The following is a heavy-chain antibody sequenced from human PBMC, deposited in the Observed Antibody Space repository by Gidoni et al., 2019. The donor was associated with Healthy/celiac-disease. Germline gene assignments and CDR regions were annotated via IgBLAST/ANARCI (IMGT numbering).Heavy chain of an antibody. CDR2: IYYSGST. D-gene: IGHD5-12*01. J-gene: IGHJ5*02. Sequence: QVQLQESGPGLVKPSVTLSLTCTVSGGSISSYYWSWFRQPPGKGLEWIGYIYYSGSTNYNPSLKSRVTISVDTSKNQFSLKLSSVTAADTAVYYCARVAPGDWFDPWGQGTLVTVSS. V-gene: IGHV4-59*08. CDR3: ARVAPGDWFDP. CDR1: GGSISSYY.